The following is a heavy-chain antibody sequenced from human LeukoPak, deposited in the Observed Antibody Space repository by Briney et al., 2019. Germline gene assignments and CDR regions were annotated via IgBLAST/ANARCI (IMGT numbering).Heavy chain of an antibody. CDR1: GASITSCY. Sequence: SETLSLTCAVSGASITSCYWSWVRQSAGKGLEWIGRHYTTGTTNYNPSLKSRVTMSGDSSKNQLSLTLTSVTAADTAVYYCVRDGANWEEPNDAFDTWGQGTLVTVSS. J-gene: IGHJ3*02. CDR3: VRDGANWEEPNDAFDT. V-gene: IGHV4-4*07. D-gene: IGHD1-26*01. CDR2: HYTTGTT.